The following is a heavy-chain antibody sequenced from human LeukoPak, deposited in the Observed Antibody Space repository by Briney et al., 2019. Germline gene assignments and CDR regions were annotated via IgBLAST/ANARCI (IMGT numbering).Heavy chain of an antibody. CDR3: ARVYSGYDLPGSLANYYFDY. Sequence: SETLSLTCTVSGGSISSYYWSWLRQPAGKGLEWLGRFYSGGSADYNPSLKSRVTMSVDTSKNQFSLKLSSVPAADTAVYYCARVYSGYDLPGSLANYYFDYWGQGTLVTVSS. CDR2: FYSGGSA. CDR1: GGSISSYY. J-gene: IGHJ4*02. D-gene: IGHD5-12*01. V-gene: IGHV4-4*07.